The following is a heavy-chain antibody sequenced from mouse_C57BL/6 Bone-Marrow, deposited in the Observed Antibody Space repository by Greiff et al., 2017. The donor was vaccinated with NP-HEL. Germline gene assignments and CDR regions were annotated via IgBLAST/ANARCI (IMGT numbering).Heavy chain of an antibody. CDR1: GYSITSGYY. V-gene: IGHV3-6*01. D-gene: IGHD2-12*01. CDR2: ISYDGSN. Sequence: EVKLQESGPGLVKPSQSLSLTCSVTGYSITSGYYWNWIRQFPGNKLEWMGYISYDGSNNYNPSLKNRISITRDTSKNQFFLKLNSVTTEDTATYYCARDSWNYFDYWGQGTTLTVSS. J-gene: IGHJ2*01. CDR3: ARDSWNYFDY.